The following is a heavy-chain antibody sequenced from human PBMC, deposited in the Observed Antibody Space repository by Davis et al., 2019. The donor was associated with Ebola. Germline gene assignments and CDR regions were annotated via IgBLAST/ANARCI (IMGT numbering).Heavy chain of an antibody. D-gene: IGHD3-3*01. V-gene: IGHV4-59*08. CDR1: GGSISSYY. CDR3: ARQKVWSGYYKSNWFDP. CDR2: IYYSGST. Sequence: SETLSLTCTVSGGSISSYYWSWIRQPPRKGLEWIGYIYYSGSTNYNPSLKSRVTISVDTSKNQFSLKLSSVTAADTAVYYCARQKVWSGYYKSNWFDPWGQGTLVTVSS. J-gene: IGHJ5*02.